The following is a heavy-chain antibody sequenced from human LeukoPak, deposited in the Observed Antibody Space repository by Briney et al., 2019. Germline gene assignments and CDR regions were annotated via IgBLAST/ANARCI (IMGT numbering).Heavy chain of an antibody. D-gene: IGHD1-26*01. V-gene: IGHV3-7*01. CDR3: ARDLGQWELLRFDY. Sequence: GGSLRLSCAASGFTFSSYWTSWVRQAPGKGLEWEANIKQDGSEKYYVDSVKGRFTISRDNAKNSLYLQMNSLRAEDTAVYYCARDLGQWELLRFDYWGQGTLVTVSS. CDR1: GFTFSSYW. J-gene: IGHJ4*02. CDR2: IKQDGSEK.